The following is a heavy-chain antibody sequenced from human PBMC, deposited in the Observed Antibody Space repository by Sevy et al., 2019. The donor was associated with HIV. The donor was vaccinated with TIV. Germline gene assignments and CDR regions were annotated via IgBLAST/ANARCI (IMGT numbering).Heavy chain of an antibody. CDR2: ISGSGGST. CDR3: AKARGDIVLMVYDLAFDI. CDR1: GFTFSRYA. D-gene: IGHD2-8*01. Sequence: GGSLRLSCAASGFTFSRYAMNWLRQAPGKGLEWVSTISGSGGSTYYADSVKGRFTISRDNSKNTLDLQMNSLRAEDTAVYYCAKARGDIVLMVYDLAFDIWGQGTMVTISS. V-gene: IGHV3-23*01. J-gene: IGHJ3*02.